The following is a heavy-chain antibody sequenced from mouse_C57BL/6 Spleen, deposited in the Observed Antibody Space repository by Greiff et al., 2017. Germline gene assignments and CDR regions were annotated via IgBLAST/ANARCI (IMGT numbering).Heavy chain of an antibody. CDR1: GYAFSSSW. CDR2: IYPGDGDT. J-gene: IGHJ2*01. Sequence: VKLQESGPELVKPGASVKISCKASGYAFSSSWLNWVKQRPGKGLEWIGRIYPGDGDTNYNGKFKGKATLTADKSSSTAYMQLSSLTSEDSAVYFCARHRENYFDYWGQGATLTVSS. V-gene: IGHV1-82*01. CDR3: ARHRENYFDY.